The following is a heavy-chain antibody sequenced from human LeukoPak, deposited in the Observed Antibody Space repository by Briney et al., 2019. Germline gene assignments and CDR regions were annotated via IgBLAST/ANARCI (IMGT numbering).Heavy chain of an antibody. CDR3: ARGRGSAYLEAFDI. D-gene: IGHD3-22*01. Sequence: SETLSLTCTGSSGSISSGTYYWSWIRQHPGKGLEWIGYLYYSGSTYYNPSLKSRVTISIDTSRNQFSLKLSSVTAAHTAVYYCARGRGSAYLEAFDIWGQGTTVTVSS. CDR2: LYYSGST. CDR1: SGSISSGTYY. V-gene: IGHV4-31*03. J-gene: IGHJ3*02.